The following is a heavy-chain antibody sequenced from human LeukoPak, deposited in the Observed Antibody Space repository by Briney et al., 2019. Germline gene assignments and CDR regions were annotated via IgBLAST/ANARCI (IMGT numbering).Heavy chain of an antibody. CDR3: AKEPPPITGKPVDYFDY. D-gene: IGHD1-20*01. V-gene: IGHV1-18*01. J-gene: IGHJ4*02. CDR2: ISAYNGNT. Sequence: ASVKVSCKASGYTFTSYGISWVRQAPGLGLEWMGWISAYNGNTNYAQKLQGRVTMTTDTSTSTAYMELRSLRSDDTAVYYCAKEPPPITGKPVDYFDYWGQGTLVTVSS. CDR1: GYTFTSYG.